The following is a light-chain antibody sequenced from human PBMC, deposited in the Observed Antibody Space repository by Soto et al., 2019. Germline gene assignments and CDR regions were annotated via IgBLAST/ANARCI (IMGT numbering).Light chain of an antibody. V-gene: IGLV2-14*01. CDR2: EVS. CDR1: SSDIGAYNF. J-gene: IGLJ1*01. Sequence: QSALTQPASVSGSPRQSITISCTGTSSDIGAYNFVSWYQQHPGRAPKLLIYEVSNRPSGVSNRFSGSKSGNTASLTISGLQAEDEADYYCSSYTSSSTLYVFGTGTKVTV. CDR3: SSYTSSSTLYV.